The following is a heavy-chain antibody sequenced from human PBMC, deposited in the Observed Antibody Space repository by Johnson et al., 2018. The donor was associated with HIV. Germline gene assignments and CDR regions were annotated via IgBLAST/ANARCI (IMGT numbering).Heavy chain of an antibody. J-gene: IGHJ3*02. V-gene: IGHV3-30-3*01. CDR3: ARQPDNFWSSDAFDI. D-gene: IGHD3-3*01. CDR1: GFSFSNYP. CDR2: ISYDGSNK. Sequence: QVQLVESGGGVVQPGRSLRLSCAASGFSFSNYPMHWVRQAPGKGLEWMAIISYDGSNKYYADSVKGRFTISRDNSKNTLYLQMNSLRAEDTAIYYCARQPDNFWSSDAFDIWGQGTMVTVSS.